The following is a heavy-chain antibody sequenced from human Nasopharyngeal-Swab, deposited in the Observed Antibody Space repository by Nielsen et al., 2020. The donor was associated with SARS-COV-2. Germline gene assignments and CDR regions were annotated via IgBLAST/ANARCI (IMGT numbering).Heavy chain of an antibody. CDR1: GFTFSDSA. V-gene: IGHV3-73*01. D-gene: IGHD2-15*01. J-gene: IGHJ4*02. CDR3: TRCGGGCYSGRDY. CDR2: IRSKGNNYAT. Sequence: GGSLRLSCAASGFTFSDSAIHWVRQASGAGLELVARIRSKGNNYATAYSASVKGRFIIFRDDPTNTAYLQMNSLKTEDTAMYYCTRCGGGCYSGRDYWGQGTLVTVSS.